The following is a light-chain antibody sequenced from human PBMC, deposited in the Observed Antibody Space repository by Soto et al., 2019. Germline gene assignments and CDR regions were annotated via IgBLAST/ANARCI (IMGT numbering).Light chain of an antibody. V-gene: IGKV3-20*01. CDR1: QSVSSSY. CDR2: GAS. J-gene: IGKJ2*01. CDR3: LQYGSSPYT. Sequence: EIVLTQSPGTLSLSPGERATLSCRASQSVSSSYLAWYQQKPGQAPRPLIYGASSRATGIPDRFSRSGSGTAFTLTISRLEPEDFAVYYCLQYGSSPYTFGQGTKLEIK.